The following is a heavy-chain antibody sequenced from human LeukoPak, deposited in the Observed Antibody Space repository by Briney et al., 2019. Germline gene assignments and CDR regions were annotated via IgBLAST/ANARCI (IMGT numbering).Heavy chain of an antibody. J-gene: IGHJ6*03. CDR3: ARQEYFYYYYMDV. Sequence: GGSLRLSCAASGFTLSSYSMNWVRQAPGKGLEWVSSISSSSYIYYADSVKGRFTISRDNAKNSLYLQMNSLRAEDTAVYYCARQEYFYYYYMDVWGKGTTVTVSS. V-gene: IGHV3-21*01. CDR2: ISSSSYI. CDR1: GFTLSSYS.